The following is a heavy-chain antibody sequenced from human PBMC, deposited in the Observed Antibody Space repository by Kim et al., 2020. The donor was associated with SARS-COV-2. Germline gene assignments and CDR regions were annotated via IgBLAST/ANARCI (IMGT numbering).Heavy chain of an antibody. CDR2: IYYSGST. CDR1: GGSISSGGYY. CDR3: ARTVGDEYSSPRPGWFDP. Sequence: SETLSLTCTVSGGSISSGGYYWSWIRQHPGKGLEWIGYIYYSGSTYYNPSLKSRVTISVDTSKNQFSLKLSSVTAADTAVYYCARTVGDEYSSPRPGWFDPWGQGTLVTVSS. D-gene: IGHD6-6*01. J-gene: IGHJ5*02. V-gene: IGHV4-31*03.